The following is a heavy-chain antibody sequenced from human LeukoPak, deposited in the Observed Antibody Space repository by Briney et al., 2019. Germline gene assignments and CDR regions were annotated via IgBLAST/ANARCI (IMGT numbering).Heavy chain of an antibody. CDR1: GFIVSSNC. D-gene: IGHD3-22*01. J-gene: IGHJ4*02. CDR2: ISSGGNT. CDR3: AREVRGYYFDY. Sequence: GGSLRLSCAASGFIVSSNCMSWVRQAPGKGLEWVSIISSGGNTYYADSVKGRFTISRDISKNTLYLQMNGLRAEDTAVYYCAREVRGYYFDYWGQGTLVTVSS. V-gene: IGHV3-53*01.